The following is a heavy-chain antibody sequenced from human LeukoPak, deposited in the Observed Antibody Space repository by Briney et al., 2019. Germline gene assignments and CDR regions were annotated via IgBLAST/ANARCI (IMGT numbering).Heavy chain of an antibody. J-gene: IGHJ4*02. Sequence: PGGSLRLSCAASGFTFSSYWMHWVRQAPGKGLVWVSRINSDGSSTSYADSVKGRFTISRDNAKNTLYLQMNSLRAEDTALNYCTKRHDYYETSGYYPDFDFWGQGTLVSVSP. D-gene: IGHD3-22*01. CDR3: TKRHDYYETSGYYPDFDF. CDR2: INSDGSST. V-gene: IGHV3-74*01. CDR1: GFTFSSYW.